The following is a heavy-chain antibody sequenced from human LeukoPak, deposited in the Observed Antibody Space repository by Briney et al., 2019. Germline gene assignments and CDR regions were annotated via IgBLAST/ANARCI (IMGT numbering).Heavy chain of an antibody. CDR1: ADTSTVSA. D-gene: IGHD2-2*01. CDR3: ARDIEVRR. CDR2: ISASGGNS. V-gene: IGHV3-23*01. J-gene: IGHJ4*02. Sequence: PRGSLRLSCVLHADTSTVSATSWDSQASGRGLEWVSLISASGGNSYYADSVKGRFTVSRDSPKNTLHLQMNSLRAEVAAVTSWARDIEVRRWGQETLVTVSS.